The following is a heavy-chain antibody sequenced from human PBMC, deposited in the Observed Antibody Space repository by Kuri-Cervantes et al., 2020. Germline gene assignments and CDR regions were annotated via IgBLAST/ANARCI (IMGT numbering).Heavy chain of an antibody. CDR3: ARGVRTTMVRGRYYYMDV. D-gene: IGHD3-10*01. Sequence: GSLRLSCTVSGGSISSYYWSWIRQPAGKGLEWIGRIYTSGSTNYNPSLKSRVTISVDTSKNQFSLRLSSVTAADTAVYYCARGVRTTMVRGRYYYMDVWGQGTLVTVSS. V-gene: IGHV4-4*07. CDR2: IYTSGST. J-gene: IGHJ6*03. CDR1: GGSISSYY.